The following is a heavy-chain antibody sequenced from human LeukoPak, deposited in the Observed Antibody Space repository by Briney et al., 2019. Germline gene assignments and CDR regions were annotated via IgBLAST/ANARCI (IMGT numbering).Heavy chain of an antibody. V-gene: IGHV3-23*01. CDR2: SSDSGSST. CDR1: GDTFSSDA. CDR3: ASSWGGSYYLGFDY. J-gene: IGHJ4*02. Sequence: GGALRLSCAASGDTFSSDAVSWGREAPREWRGRVSGSSDSGSSTYYEDSVKGRFTISRDTAKTTLYLQMNSLRAEDTALYYCASSWGGSYYLGFDYWGQGTMVTVPS. D-gene: IGHD3-10*01.